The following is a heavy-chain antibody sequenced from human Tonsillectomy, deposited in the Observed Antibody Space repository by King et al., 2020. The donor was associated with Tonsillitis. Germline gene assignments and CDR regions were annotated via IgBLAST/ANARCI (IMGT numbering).Heavy chain of an antibody. CDR2: IYYSGST. J-gene: IGHJ6*02. V-gene: IGHV4-59*01. Sequence: MQLQESGPGLVKPSETLSLTCTVSGGSISSYYWSWIRQPPGKGLEWIGYIYYSGSTNYNPSLKSRVTISVDTSKNQFSLKLSSVTAADTAVYYCARDEYYDSSGYYEGGMDVWGQGTTVTVSS. CDR1: GGSISSYY. D-gene: IGHD3-22*01. CDR3: ARDEYYDSSGYYEGGMDV.